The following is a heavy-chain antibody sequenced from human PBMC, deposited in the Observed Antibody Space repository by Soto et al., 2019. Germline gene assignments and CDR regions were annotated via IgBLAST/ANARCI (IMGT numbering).Heavy chain of an antibody. Sequence: ASVKVSCKASGYTFTSYDINWVRQATGQGLEWMGWMNPNSGNTGYAQKFQGRVTMTRNTSISTAYMELSSLRSEDTAVYYCARTLRAIAAAGTARSYYFDYWGQGTLVTVSS. CDR2: MNPNSGNT. D-gene: IGHD6-13*01. CDR3: ARTLRAIAAAGTARSYYFDY. CDR1: GYTFTSYD. J-gene: IGHJ4*02. V-gene: IGHV1-8*01.